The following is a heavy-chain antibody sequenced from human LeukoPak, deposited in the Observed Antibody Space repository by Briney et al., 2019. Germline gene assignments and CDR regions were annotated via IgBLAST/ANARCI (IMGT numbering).Heavy chain of an antibody. CDR2: IYSGGST. CDR1: GFTFSSYS. CDR3: ARGAWNDAFDI. Sequence: PGGSLRLSCAASGFTFSSYSMNWVRQAPGKGLEWVSVIYSGGSTYYADSVKGRFTISRDNSKNTLYLQMNSLRAEDTAVYYCARGAWNDAFDIWGQGTMVTVSS. J-gene: IGHJ3*02. D-gene: IGHD1-1*01. V-gene: IGHV3-53*01.